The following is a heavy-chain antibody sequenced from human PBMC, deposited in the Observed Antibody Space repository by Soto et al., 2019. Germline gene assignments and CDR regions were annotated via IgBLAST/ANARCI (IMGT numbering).Heavy chain of an antibody. CDR3: ARDRGYYDSSGYFDY. J-gene: IGHJ4*02. Sequence: LRLSCEASGFTFSDYYMSWIRQAPVKGLEWVSYISTSDTIIYSADSVKGRFTISRDNAKNSLYLQMNSLRAEDTAVYYCARDRGYYDSSGYFDYWGQGTLVTVSS. D-gene: IGHD3-22*01. CDR2: ISTSDTII. V-gene: IGHV3-11*01. CDR1: GFTFSDYY.